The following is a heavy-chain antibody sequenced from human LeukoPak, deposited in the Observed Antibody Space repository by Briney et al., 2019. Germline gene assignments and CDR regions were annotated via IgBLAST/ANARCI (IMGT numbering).Heavy chain of an antibody. CDR2: ISSYGGRT. J-gene: IGHJ3*02. CDR3: ARVGDSYAFDI. CDR1: GFSFSSYA. Sequence: GGSLRLSCAAPGFSFSSYAMHSVRQAPGKGLEYVSAISSYGGRTYYANSVKGRFTISRDNSKNTLYLQMGSLRAEDMAVYYCARVGDSYAFDIWGQGTMVTVSS. D-gene: IGHD5-12*01. V-gene: IGHV3-64*01.